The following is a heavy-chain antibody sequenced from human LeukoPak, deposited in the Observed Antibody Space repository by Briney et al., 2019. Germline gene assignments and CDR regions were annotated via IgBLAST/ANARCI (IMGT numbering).Heavy chain of an antibody. J-gene: IGHJ3*02. Sequence: SVKVSCKASGYTFTSYGISWVRQAPGRGLEWMGGIIPIFGTANYAQKFQGRVTITADKSTSTAYMELSSLRSEDTAVYYCARGIAARARDAFDIWGQGTMVTVSS. CDR3: ARGIAARARDAFDI. V-gene: IGHV1-69*06. D-gene: IGHD6-13*01. CDR2: IIPIFGTA. CDR1: GYTFTSYG.